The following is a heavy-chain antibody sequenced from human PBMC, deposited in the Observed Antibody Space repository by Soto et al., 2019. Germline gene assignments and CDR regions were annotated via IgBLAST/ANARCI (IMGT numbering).Heavy chain of an antibody. D-gene: IGHD1-1*01. CDR3: ARDLGNWIFDY. CDR1: GFTFTAFG. J-gene: IGHJ4*02. CDR2: LSYNGNKK. Sequence: TGGSLRLSCAASGFTFTAFGMHWVRQAPGKGLEWVAGLSYNGNKKYYADSVKGRFTISRDNSKNTLYLQMNSLRAEDTAVYYCARDLGNWIFDYWGQGTLVTVS. V-gene: IGHV3-30*03.